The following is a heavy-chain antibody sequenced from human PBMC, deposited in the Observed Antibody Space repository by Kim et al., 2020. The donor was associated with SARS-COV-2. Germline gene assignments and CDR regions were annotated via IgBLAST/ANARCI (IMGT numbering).Heavy chain of an antibody. CDR1: GFTFSSYG. J-gene: IGHJ4*02. Sequence: GGSLRLSCAASGFTFSSYGMHWVRQAPGKGLEWVAVIWYDGSNKYYADSVKGRFTISRDNSKNTLYLQMNSLRAEDTAVYYCAREGRFGELSGFDYWGQGTLLTISS. V-gene: IGHV3-33*01. D-gene: IGHD3-10*01. CDR2: IWYDGSNK. CDR3: AREGRFGELSGFDY.